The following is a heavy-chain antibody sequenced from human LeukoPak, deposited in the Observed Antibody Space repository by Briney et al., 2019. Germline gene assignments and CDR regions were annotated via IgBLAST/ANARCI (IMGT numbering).Heavy chain of an antibody. D-gene: IGHD6-19*01. V-gene: IGHV1-24*01. J-gene: IGHJ4*02. CDR1: GYTLTELS. CDR2: FDPEDGET. Sequence: ASVKVSCKVSGYTLTELSMHWVRQAPGKGLEWMGGFDPEDGETIYAQKFQGRVTMTEDTSTDTAYMELSSLRSEDTAVYYCATGRYSSGWYSGNPFDYWGQGTLVTVSS. CDR3: ATGRYSSGWYSGNPFDY.